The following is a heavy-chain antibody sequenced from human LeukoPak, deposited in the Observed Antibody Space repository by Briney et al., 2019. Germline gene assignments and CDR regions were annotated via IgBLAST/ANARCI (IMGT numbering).Heavy chain of an antibody. Sequence: QPGGSLTLSCAASGFTFRSYWMHWVRQAPGKGLVWVSRINSDGRTTTYADSVRGRFTISRDNAKNTLYLQMNSLRAEDTAVYYWAREYSSWFDYWGQGTLVSVSS. CDR2: INSDGRTT. V-gene: IGHV3-74*01. D-gene: IGHD6-6*01. CDR1: GFTFRSYW. CDR3: AREYSSWFDY. J-gene: IGHJ4*02.